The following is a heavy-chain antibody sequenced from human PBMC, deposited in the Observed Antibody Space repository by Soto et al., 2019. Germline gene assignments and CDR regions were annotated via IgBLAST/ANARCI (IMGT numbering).Heavy chain of an antibody. Sequence: GAAEQISCEGSGCSVGSYWFSWLRQMHGKGLEWMGRIDPSDSYTNYSPSFQGHVTISADKSISTAYLQWSSLKASDTAMYYCARVFPTRVVVVPAAILGDFDYWGQGTLVTVSS. J-gene: IGHJ4*02. CDR3: ARVFPTRVVVVPAAILGDFDY. CDR1: GCSVGSYW. D-gene: IGHD2-2*01. CDR2: IDPSDSYT. V-gene: IGHV5-10-1*01.